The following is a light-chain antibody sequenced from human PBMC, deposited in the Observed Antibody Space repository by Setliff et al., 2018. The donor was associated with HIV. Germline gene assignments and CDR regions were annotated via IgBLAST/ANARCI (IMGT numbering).Light chain of an antibody. J-gene: IGLJ2*01. CDR3: SSYTTDGTLV. V-gene: IGLV2-14*01. Sequence: QSALTQPASVSGSPGQPITISCTGTSSDVGGYNYVSWYQHYPGKAPKLMIYEVTNRPSGISSRFSGSKPGNAASLTISGLQPEDEADYYCSSYTTDGTLVFGGGTKVTV. CDR2: EVT. CDR1: SSDVGGYNY.